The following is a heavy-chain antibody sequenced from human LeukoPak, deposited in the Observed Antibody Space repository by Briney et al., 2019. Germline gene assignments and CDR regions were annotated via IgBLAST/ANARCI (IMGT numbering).Heavy chain of an antibody. CDR1: GGSFSGYY. D-gene: IGHD3-22*01. V-gene: IGHV4-34*01. Sequence: SSETLSLTCVVYGGSFSGYYWTWIRQPPGKGLEWIGSIYYSGSTYYNPSLKSRVTISVDTSKNQFSLKLSSVTAADTAVYYCARDSYYDSSGYIQNWFDPWGQGTLVTVSS. CDR2: IYYSGST. J-gene: IGHJ5*02. CDR3: ARDSYYDSSGYIQNWFDP.